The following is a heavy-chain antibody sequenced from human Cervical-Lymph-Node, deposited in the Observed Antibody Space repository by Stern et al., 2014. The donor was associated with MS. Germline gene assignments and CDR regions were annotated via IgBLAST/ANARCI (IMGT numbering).Heavy chain of an antibody. CDR1: GFTFRNYW. CDR3: TKDTYGPEDY. J-gene: IGHJ4*02. V-gene: IGHV3-74*02. Sequence: EMQLVESGGGLVQPGGSLRLSWVASGFTFRNYWVNWVRHGPGKGLVWVARINSDGTIINHSDSVNGRFTISRDNAKNTLYLQMNSLRGEDTAVYYCTKDTYGPEDYWGQGTSVTVSS. CDR2: INSDGTII. D-gene: IGHD3-10*01.